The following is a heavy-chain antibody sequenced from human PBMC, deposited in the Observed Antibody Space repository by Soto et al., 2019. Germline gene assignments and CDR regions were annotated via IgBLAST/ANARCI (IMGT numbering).Heavy chain of an antibody. CDR2: IYYSGST. CDR1: GVSISSGGYY. D-gene: IGHD3-16*01. J-gene: IGHJ2*01. V-gene: IGHV4-31*03. Sequence: QVHLQESGPGLVRPSQTLSLTCTVSGVSISSGGYYWTWIRQHPGKGLEWIGYIYYSGSTYYNPSLKSRVTMSIDTSQNQFSLKLGSVTAADTAMYYCAVIPGENRGLVPGAMYWYFDLWGRGALVTVSS. CDR3: AVIPGENRGLVPGAMYWYFDL.